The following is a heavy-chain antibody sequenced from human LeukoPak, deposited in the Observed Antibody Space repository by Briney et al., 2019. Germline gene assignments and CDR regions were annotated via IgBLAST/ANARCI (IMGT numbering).Heavy chain of an antibody. J-gene: IGHJ4*02. V-gene: IGHV4-34*01. Sequence: SETLSLTCAVYGGSFSGYYWSWIRQPPGKGLEWIGEINHSGSTNYNPSLKSQVTISVDTSKNQFSLKLSSVTAADTAVYYCARGLGGWLQWSRLDYWGQGTLVTVSS. CDR3: ARGLGGWLQWSRLDY. D-gene: IGHD5-24*01. CDR1: GGSFSGYY. CDR2: INHSGST.